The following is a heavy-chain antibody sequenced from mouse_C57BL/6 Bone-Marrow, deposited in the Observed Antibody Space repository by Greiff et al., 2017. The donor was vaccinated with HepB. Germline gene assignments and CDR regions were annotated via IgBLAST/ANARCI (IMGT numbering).Heavy chain of an antibody. Sequence: EVHLVESGGGLVQPGGSLKLSCAASGFTFSDYYMYWVRQTPEKRLEWVAYISNGGGSTYYPDTVKGRFTISRDNAKNTLYLQMSRLKSEDTAMYYCARHDYSNYLYYAMDYWGQGTSVTVSS. V-gene: IGHV5-12*01. D-gene: IGHD2-5*01. CDR2: ISNGGGST. CDR3: ARHDYSNYLYYAMDY. J-gene: IGHJ4*01. CDR1: GFTFSDYY.